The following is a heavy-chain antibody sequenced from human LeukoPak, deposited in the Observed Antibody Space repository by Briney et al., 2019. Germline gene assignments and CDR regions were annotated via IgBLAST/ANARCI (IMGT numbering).Heavy chain of an antibody. D-gene: IGHD3-22*01. J-gene: IGHJ1*01. Sequence: SETLSLTCTVSGGSISSSNWWSWVRQPPGKGLEWIGEIYHSGSTNYNPSLKSRVTISVDKSKNQFSLKLSSVTAADTAVYYCACPAASNYDSSGEGGAEYFQHWGQGTLVTVSS. CDR3: ACPAASNYDSSGEGGAEYFQH. CDR1: GGSISSSNW. V-gene: IGHV4-4*02. CDR2: IYHSGST.